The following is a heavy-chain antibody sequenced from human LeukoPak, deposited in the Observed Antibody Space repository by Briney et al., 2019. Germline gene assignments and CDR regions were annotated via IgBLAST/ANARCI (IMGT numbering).Heavy chain of an antibody. J-gene: IGHJ4*02. V-gene: IGHV3-23*01. Sequence: GGSLRLSCVASGFTFSRFAMSWVRQAPGKGLQWVSSISNSDGTTYYGDSVKGRFTISGDNTKNTLYLQMNNLRAEDTAVYYCAKDTYGDYSQDYWGQGTLVTVS. D-gene: IGHD4-17*01. CDR1: GFTFSRFA. CDR3: AKDTYGDYSQDY. CDR2: ISNSDGTT.